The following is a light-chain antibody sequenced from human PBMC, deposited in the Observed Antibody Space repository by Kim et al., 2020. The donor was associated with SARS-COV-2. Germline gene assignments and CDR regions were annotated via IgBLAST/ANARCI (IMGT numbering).Light chain of an antibody. CDR2: DAS. V-gene: IGKV3-11*01. J-gene: IGKJ5*01. CDR3: QRSRSWPA. Sequence: EIVMTQSPVTLSVTPGERATLSCMTSHSINSYLAWYQQKPGQAARLLIYDASIRATGVPVMFSGSGSGTEFTLTISSLEPEDVAVYYCQRSRSWPAFGKGTRLEI. CDR1: HSINSY.